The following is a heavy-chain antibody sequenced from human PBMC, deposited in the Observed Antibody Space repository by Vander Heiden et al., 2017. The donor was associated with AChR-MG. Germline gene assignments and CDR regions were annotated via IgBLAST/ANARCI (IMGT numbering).Heavy chain of an antibody. CDR3: AKGSDYYDSSGYHPDY. CDR1: GFTFSSYA. J-gene: IGHJ4*02. Sequence: EVQLLESGGGLVQPGGSLRPSCAASGFTFSSYAMGWVGQAPGKGLEWVSAISGSGGSTYYADSVKGRFTISRDNSKNTLYLQMNSLRAEDTAVYYCAKGSDYYDSSGYHPDYWGQGTLVTVSS. V-gene: IGHV3-23*01. D-gene: IGHD3-22*01. CDR2: ISGSGGST.